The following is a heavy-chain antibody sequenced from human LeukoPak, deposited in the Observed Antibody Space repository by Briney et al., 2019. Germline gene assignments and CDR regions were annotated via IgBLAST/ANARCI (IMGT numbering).Heavy chain of an antibody. Sequence: ASVKVSCKAPGYTFTGYGISWVRQAPGQGLEWMGWISAYNGNTNHAQKLQGRVTMTTDTSTSTAYMELRSLRSDDTAVYYCARGDDFWSGPSFDYWGQGTLVTVSS. CDR1: GYTFTGYG. J-gene: IGHJ4*02. D-gene: IGHD3-3*01. V-gene: IGHV1-18*01. CDR2: ISAYNGNT. CDR3: ARGDDFWSGPSFDY.